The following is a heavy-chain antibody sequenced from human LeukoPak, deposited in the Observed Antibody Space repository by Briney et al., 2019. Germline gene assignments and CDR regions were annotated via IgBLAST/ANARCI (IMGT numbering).Heavy chain of an antibody. CDR2: INPSGGST. CDR1: GYTFTSYY. CDR3: ARGWPRGFLDP. J-gene: IGHJ5*02. Sequence: ASVKVSCKASGYTFTSYYMHWVRQASGQGLEWMGIINPSGGSTSYAQKFQGRVTMTRDMSTSTVYMELSSLRSEDTAVYYCARGWPRGFLDPWGQGTLVTVSS. V-gene: IGHV1-46*01. D-gene: IGHD3-10*01.